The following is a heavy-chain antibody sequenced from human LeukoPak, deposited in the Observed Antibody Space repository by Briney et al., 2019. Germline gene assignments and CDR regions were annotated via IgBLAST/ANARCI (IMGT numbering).Heavy chain of an antibody. CDR2: INHSGST. J-gene: IGHJ4*02. Sequence: SETLSLTCAVYGGSFSGYYWSWIRQPPGKGLEWIGEINHSGSTNYNPSLKSRVTISVDTSKNQFSLKLSSVTAADTAVYYCARGLSYDFWSGLIGGFDYWGQGTLVTVSS. CDR1: GGSFSGYY. CDR3: ARGLSYDFWSGLIGGFDY. V-gene: IGHV4-34*01. D-gene: IGHD3-3*01.